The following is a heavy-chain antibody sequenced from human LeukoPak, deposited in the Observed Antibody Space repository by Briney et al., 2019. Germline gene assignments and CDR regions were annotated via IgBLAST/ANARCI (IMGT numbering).Heavy chain of an antibody. D-gene: IGHD1-26*01. CDR1: GYSFTSYC. CDR2: IYPDSDI. J-gene: IGHJ4*02. CDR3: ARGFYSWEYPRSYYFDY. V-gene: IGHV5-51*01. Sequence: GYSLKISCKGSGYSFTSYCIGWVRQMPGKGLEWVGLIYPDSDIMYSPSFQGQVTISADKSISTAYLQWSSLKASDTAFYFCARGFYSWEYPRSYYFDYWGQGTLVIVSS.